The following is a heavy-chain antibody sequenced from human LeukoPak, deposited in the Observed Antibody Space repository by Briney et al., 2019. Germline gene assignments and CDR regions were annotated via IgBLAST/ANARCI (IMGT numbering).Heavy chain of an antibody. Sequence: GESLKISCKGSGYSFTSYWIGWVRQMPGKGLEWMGINYPGDSDPRYTPSFQGQVTISADKSVSTPYLQWTSLKASDTAMYSWARQGYCSDTSRPPDFDYWGQGTLVTASS. CDR2: NYPGDSDP. CDR3: ARQGYCSDTSRPPDFDY. J-gene: IGHJ4*02. CDR1: GYSFTSYW. D-gene: IGHD2-2*01. V-gene: IGHV5-51*01.